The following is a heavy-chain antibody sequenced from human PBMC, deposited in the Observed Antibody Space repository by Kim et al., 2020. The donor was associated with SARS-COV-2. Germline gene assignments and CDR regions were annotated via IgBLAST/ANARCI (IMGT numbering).Heavy chain of an antibody. J-gene: IGHJ3*02. V-gene: IGHV3-48*03. CDR3: AGSGTDAFDI. Sequence: TMGYADFVKGRFTISRDNANKSLYLHMNSLRVDDTAVYYCAGSGTDAFDIWGQGTMVTVSS. CDR2: TM.